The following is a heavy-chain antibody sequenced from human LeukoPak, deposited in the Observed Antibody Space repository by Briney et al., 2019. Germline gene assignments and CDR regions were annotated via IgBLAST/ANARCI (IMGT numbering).Heavy chain of an antibody. Sequence: ASVKVSCKASGYTFTNYGVSWVRQAPGQGLEWMGWISAYNGNTNYAQKLQDRVTMTTDTSTSTAYMELRSLRSDDTAMYYRATYSDSGGLCFGYWGQGTLVTVSS. D-gene: IGHD3-22*01. CDR1: GYTFTNYG. CDR2: ISAYNGNT. V-gene: IGHV1-18*01. J-gene: IGHJ4*02. CDR3: ATYSDSGGLCFGY.